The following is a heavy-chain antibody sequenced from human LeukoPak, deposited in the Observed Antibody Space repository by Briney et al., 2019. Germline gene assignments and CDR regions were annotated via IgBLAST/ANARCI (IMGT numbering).Heavy chain of an antibody. V-gene: IGHV3-74*01. J-gene: IGHJ4*02. D-gene: IGHD3-22*01. CDR1: GLTFSSYW. CDR2: INSDGSST. Sequence: PGGSLRLSCAASGLTFSSYWMHWVRHAPGKGLVWVSRINSDGSSTNYADSVKGRFIITRDNEKNTPYLQMNSLRAEDTAVYYCARERSSSGYPLHYWGRGTLVTVSS. CDR3: ARERSSSGYPLHY.